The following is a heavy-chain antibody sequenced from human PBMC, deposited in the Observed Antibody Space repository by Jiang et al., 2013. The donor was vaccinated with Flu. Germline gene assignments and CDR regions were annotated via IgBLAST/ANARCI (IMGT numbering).Heavy chain of an antibody. D-gene: IGHD2-21*02. CDR1: GGSISSYY. V-gene: IGHV4-59*01. CDR3: ARDGPGDTAMVYCGGDCYGPTGAFDI. Sequence: SGPGLVKPSETLSLTCTVSGGSISSYYWSWIRQPPGKGLEWIGYIYYSGSTNYNPSLKSRVTISVDTSKNQFSLKLSSVTAADTAVYYCARDGPGDTAMVYCGGDCYGPTGAFDIWGQGTMVTVSS. CDR2: IYYSGST. J-gene: IGHJ3*02.